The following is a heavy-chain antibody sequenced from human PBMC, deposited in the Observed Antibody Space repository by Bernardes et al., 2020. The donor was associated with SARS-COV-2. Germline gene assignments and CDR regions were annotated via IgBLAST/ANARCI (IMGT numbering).Heavy chain of an antibody. CDR2: ITASGII. Sequence: GGSLRLSCTGSGFTFSGFDMTWVRQAPGKGLEWVSYITASGIIDQYAESVRGRFTVSRDNAKNSLNLQMNSLSADDTAVYYCARGSDFWSGYHAPYWGQGTLVTVSS. J-gene: IGHJ4*02. D-gene: IGHD3-3*01. V-gene: IGHV3-48*03. CDR1: GFTFSGFD. CDR3: ARGSDFWSGYHAPY.